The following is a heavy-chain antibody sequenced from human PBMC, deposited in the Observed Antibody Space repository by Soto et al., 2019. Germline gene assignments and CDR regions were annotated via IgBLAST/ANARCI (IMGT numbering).Heavy chain of an antibody. Sequence: QLQLQESGSGLVKPSQTLSLTCAVSSGSISSGGYSWSWIRQPPGKGLEWIGYIYHSGSTYYNPSLTSRVTISVDRSKNQFSLKLSSVTAADTAVYYCARAGGLGAVAVDYWGQGTLVTVSS. CDR2: IYHSGST. V-gene: IGHV4-30-2*01. CDR1: SGSISSGGYS. CDR3: ARAGGLGAVAVDY. D-gene: IGHD6-19*01. J-gene: IGHJ4*02.